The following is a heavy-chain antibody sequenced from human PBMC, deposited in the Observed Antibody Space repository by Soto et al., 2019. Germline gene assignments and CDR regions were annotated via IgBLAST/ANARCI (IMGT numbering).Heavy chain of an antibody. J-gene: IGHJ6*02. V-gene: IGHV3-48*02. Sequence: GGSLRLSCAASGFTFSSYSMNWVRQAPGKGLEWVSYISSSSSTIYYADSVKGRFTISRDNAKNSLYLQMNSLRDEDTAVYYCARDDSGYDSYYYYYGMDVWGQGTTVTVSS. CDR2: ISSSSSTI. D-gene: IGHD5-12*01. CDR1: GFTFSSYS. CDR3: ARDDSGYDSYYYYYGMDV.